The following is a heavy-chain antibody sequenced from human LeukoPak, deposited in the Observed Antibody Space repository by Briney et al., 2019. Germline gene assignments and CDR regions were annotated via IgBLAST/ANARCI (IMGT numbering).Heavy chain of an antibody. CDR2: INQDGTEK. D-gene: IGHD3-10*02. CDR1: GFTFTTYW. V-gene: IGHV3-7*01. J-gene: IGHJ6*04. Sequence: TGGSLTLSCAASGFTFTTYWMAWVRQFPGKGLEWVANINQDGTEKYYVDSVKGRFTISRDNAKNSLYLQMNSLRAEDTAVYYCAELGITMIGGVWGKGTTVTISS. CDR3: AELGITMIGGV.